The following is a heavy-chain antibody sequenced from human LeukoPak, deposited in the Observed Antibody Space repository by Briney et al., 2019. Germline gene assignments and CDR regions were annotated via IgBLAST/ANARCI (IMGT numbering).Heavy chain of an antibody. Sequence: SETLSLTCTVSGGSISSYYWSWIRQPPGKGLEWIGYIYYSGSTNYNPALKSRVTISVNTSKNQFSLKLSSVSAADTAVYYCARGVGGPYYYGMDVGGEGTTVTVS. CDR3: ARGVGGPYYYGMDV. J-gene: IGHJ6*02. D-gene: IGHD5/OR15-5a*01. CDR1: GGSISSYY. CDR2: IYYSGST. V-gene: IGHV4-59*01.